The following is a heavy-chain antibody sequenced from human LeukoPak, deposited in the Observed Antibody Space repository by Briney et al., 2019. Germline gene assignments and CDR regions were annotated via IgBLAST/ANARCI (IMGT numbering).Heavy chain of an antibody. CDR1: GFTFSSYS. V-gene: IGHV3-21*01. D-gene: IGHD3-3*01. J-gene: IGHJ4*02. CDR3: ARDQTYYDFWSGSGGFDY. Sequence: PGGSLRLSCAASGFTFSSYSMNWVRQAPGKGLEWVSSISSSSSYIYYADSVKGRFTISRDNAKNSLYLQMNRLRAEDTAVSYCARDQTYYDFWSGSGGFDYWGQGTLVTVSS. CDR2: ISSSSSYI.